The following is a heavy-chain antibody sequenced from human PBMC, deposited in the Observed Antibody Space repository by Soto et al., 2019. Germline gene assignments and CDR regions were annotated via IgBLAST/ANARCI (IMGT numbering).Heavy chain of an antibody. Sequence: QVQLMEYGGGLVQPGRSLGLSCAASGSSFDYYGMHWVRQAPGKGLEWVSGISYDGSNKYQPDSVKGRFTISRDNSKNTLYLQMNSLRVEDTAVYYCARDRGGRSDYYGMDVWGQGTTVIVSS. J-gene: IGHJ6*02. D-gene: IGHD6-25*01. CDR3: ARDRGGRSDYYGMDV. CDR1: GSSFDYYG. V-gene: IGHV3-30*03. CDR2: ISYDGSNK.